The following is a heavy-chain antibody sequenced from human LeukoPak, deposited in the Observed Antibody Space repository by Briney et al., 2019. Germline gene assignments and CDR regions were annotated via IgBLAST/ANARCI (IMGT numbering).Heavy chain of an antibody. D-gene: IGHD5-24*01. Sequence: GGSLRLSCAASGFSFSNYWMNWVRQAPGKGLEWVSTISPSGADTYYADSVKGRFTISRDISKNTLCLQMNSLRAEDTAVYYCARRAYNWGAFDFWGQGTMITVSS. CDR3: ARRAYNWGAFDF. CDR1: GFSFSNYW. J-gene: IGHJ3*01. V-gene: IGHV3-23*01. CDR2: ISPSGADT.